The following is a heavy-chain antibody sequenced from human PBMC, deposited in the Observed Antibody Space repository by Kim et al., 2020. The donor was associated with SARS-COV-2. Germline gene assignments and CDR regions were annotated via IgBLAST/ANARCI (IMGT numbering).Heavy chain of an antibody. CDR3: ARDGSSGWIHFDY. J-gene: IGHJ4*02. Sequence: NPSLKSRVIISVDTSKNQFSLKLSSVTAADTAVYYCARDGSSGWIHFDYWGQGTLVTVSS. V-gene: IGHV4-30-2*05. D-gene: IGHD6-19*01.